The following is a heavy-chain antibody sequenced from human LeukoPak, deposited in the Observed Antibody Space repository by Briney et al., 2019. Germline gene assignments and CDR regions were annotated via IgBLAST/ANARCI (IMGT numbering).Heavy chain of an antibody. V-gene: IGHV3-49*04. CDR2: IRSKAYGGTT. CDR1: GFTFGDYA. J-gene: IGHJ4*02. Sequence: GGSLRLSCTASGFTFGDYAMSWVRQAPGKRLEWVGFIRSKAYGGTTEYAASVKGRFTISRDDSKSIAYLQMNSLKTEDTAVYYCTRAEDTAMVLDYWGQGTLVTVSS. CDR3: TRAEDTAMVLDY. D-gene: IGHD5-18*01.